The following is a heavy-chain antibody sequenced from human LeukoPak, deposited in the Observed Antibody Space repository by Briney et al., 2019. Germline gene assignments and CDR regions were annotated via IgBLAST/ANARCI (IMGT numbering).Heavy chain of an antibody. CDR1: GGTFSSYA. Sequence: SVKVSCKASGGTFSSYAISWVRQAPGQGLEWMGGIIPIFGTANYAQKFQGRVTITADESTSTAYMELSSLRSEDTAVYYCARGSSVVVVAATRVWFDPWGQGTLVTVSS. CDR2: IIPIFGTA. D-gene: IGHD2-15*01. V-gene: IGHV1-69*13. J-gene: IGHJ5*02. CDR3: ARGSSVVVVAATRVWFDP.